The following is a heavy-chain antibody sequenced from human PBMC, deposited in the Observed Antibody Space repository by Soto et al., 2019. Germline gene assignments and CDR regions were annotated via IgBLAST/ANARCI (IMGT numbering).Heavy chain of an antibody. J-gene: IGHJ3*01. V-gene: IGHV3-23*01. Sequence: RIRKPKREWLEWVSAITGSGGSTFYPDSVKGRFTISRDNSKNTLYLQMNSLRAEDTAVYYFANRKLATRPWGPAFDVWGQGTMVTVSS. CDR2: ITGSGGST. CDR3: ANRKLATRPWGPAFDV. D-gene: IGHD6-6*01.